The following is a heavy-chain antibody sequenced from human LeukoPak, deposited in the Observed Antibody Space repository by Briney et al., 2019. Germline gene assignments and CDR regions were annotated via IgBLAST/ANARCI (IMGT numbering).Heavy chain of an antibody. Sequence: PGGSLRLSCAASGFTFDDYAMHWVRHAPGKGPEWVSGISWDSGSIGYADSVKGRFTISRDNAKNSLYLQMNSLRAEDMALYYCAKSESSGWPIAAFDIWGQGTMVTVSS. J-gene: IGHJ3*02. CDR1: GFTFDDYA. V-gene: IGHV3-9*03. D-gene: IGHD6-19*01. CDR3: AKSESSGWPIAAFDI. CDR2: ISWDSGSI.